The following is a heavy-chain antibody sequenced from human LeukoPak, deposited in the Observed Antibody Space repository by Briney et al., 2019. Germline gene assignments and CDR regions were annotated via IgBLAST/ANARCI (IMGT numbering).Heavy chain of an antibody. Sequence: SVKVSCKASGGTFSSYAISWVRRAPGQGLEWMGGIIPIFGTANYAQKFQGRVTITADESTSTACMELSSLRSEDTAVYYCARDLRRAAAGLDYWGQGTLVTVSS. D-gene: IGHD6-13*01. V-gene: IGHV1-69*13. CDR3: ARDLRRAAAGLDY. CDR2: IIPIFGTA. J-gene: IGHJ4*02. CDR1: GGTFSSYA.